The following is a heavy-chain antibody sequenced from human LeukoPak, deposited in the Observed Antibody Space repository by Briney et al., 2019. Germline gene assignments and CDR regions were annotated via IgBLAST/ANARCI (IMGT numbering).Heavy chain of an antibody. CDR2: ISSSSTYI. V-gene: IGHV3-21*01. CDR3: ARDPRGYSSSWYYDDY. Sequence: PGGPLRLSCEASGVTFSSYSMDWVRQAPGKGLGWVSSISSSSTYIYYADSVRGRFTISRDNAKNSLYLQMSSLRAEDTAVYYCARDPRGYSSSWYYDDYWGQGTLVTVSS. J-gene: IGHJ4*02. CDR1: GVTFSSYS. D-gene: IGHD6-13*01.